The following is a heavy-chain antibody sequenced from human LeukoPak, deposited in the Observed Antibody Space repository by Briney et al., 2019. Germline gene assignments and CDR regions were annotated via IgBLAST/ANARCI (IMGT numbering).Heavy chain of an antibody. V-gene: IGHV1-8*01. J-gene: IGHJ4*02. D-gene: IGHD3-22*01. CDR3: ARGEMSSGYYYGDPFDY. CDR2: MNPNSGNT. CDR1: GYTFTSYD. Sequence: ASVKVCCKASGYTFTSYDINWVRQATGQGLEWRRWMNPNSGNTGYAQKFQGRVTMTRNTSISTAYMELSSLRSADTAVSYCARGEMSSGYYYGDPFDYWGQGTLVTVSS.